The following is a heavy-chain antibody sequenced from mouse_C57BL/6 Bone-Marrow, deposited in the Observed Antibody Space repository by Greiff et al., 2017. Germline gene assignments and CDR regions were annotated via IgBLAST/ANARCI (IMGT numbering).Heavy chain of an antibody. D-gene: IGHD1-1*01. J-gene: IGHJ4*01. CDR1: GFTFSDYY. V-gene: IGHV5-12*01. Sequence: EVQLVESGGGLVQPGGSLKLSCAAFGFTFSDYYMYWVRQTPEKRLEWVAYISNGGGSTYYPDTVKGRFTISRDNAKNTLYLQMSRLKSEDTAMYYCARLSTSMDYWGQGTSVTVSS. CDR3: ARLSTSMDY. CDR2: ISNGGGST.